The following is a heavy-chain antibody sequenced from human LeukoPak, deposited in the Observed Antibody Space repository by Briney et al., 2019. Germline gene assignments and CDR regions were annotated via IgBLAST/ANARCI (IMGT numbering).Heavy chain of an antibody. CDR2: IYHSGST. CDR3: ARGLGGFGELLAENWFDP. J-gene: IGHJ5*02. Sequence: SETPSLTCAVSGGSISSGGYSWSWIRQPPGKGLEWIGFIYHSGSTYYNPSLKSRVTISVDRSKNQFSLKLSSVTAADTAVYYCARGLGGFGELLAENWFDPWGQGTLVTVSS. CDR1: GGSISSGGYS. D-gene: IGHD3-10*01. V-gene: IGHV4-30-2*01.